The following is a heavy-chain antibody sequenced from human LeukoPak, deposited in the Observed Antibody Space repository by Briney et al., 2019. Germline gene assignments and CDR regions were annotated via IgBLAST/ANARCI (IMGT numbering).Heavy chain of an antibody. Sequence: PSETLSLTCTVSGGSISSYYWSWIRQPPGKGLEWIGYIYYSGSTNYNPSLKSRVTISVDTSKNQFSLKLSSVTAADTAVYYCARATLRYFVGNWFDPWGQGTLVTVSS. V-gene: IGHV4-59*01. J-gene: IGHJ5*02. CDR2: IYYSGST. CDR3: ARATLRYFVGNWFDP. D-gene: IGHD3-9*01. CDR1: GGSISSYY.